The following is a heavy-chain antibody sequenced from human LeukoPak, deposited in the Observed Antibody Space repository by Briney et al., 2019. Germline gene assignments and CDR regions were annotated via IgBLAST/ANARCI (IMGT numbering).Heavy chain of an antibody. CDR1: GGSISSSSYY. Sequence: PSETLSLTCTVSGGSISSSSYYWGWIRQPPGKGLEWIGTIHYRGSTSYNPSLKSRVTISLATSKNQFSLKLSSVTAADTAVYYCARRAGAAAGYYYYMDVWGKGTTVTISS. D-gene: IGHD6-13*01. J-gene: IGHJ6*03. CDR3: ARRAGAAAGYYYYMDV. CDR2: IHYRGST. V-gene: IGHV4-39*01.